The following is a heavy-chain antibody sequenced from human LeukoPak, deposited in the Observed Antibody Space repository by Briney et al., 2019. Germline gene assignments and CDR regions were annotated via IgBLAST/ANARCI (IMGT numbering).Heavy chain of an antibody. CDR1: GFTFSSYS. V-gene: IGHV3-21*01. J-gene: IGHJ4*02. CDR2: ISSRSSYI. D-gene: IGHD2/OR15-2a*01. Sequence: GGALRLSCAASGFTFSSYSMNWVRQAPRKGLEGVSSISSRSSYIYYADSVKGRFTISRDKAKNSMYLQMNSLREEDTAVYYCARRQENNDDWGQGTLVTVSS. CDR3: ARRQENNDD.